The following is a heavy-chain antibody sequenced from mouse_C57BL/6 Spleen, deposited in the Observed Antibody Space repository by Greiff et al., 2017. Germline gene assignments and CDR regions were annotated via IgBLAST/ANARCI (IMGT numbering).Heavy chain of an antibody. J-gene: IGHJ2*01. CDR2: IYPGDGDT. V-gene: IGHV1-82*01. D-gene: IGHD2-5*01. CDR1: GYAFSSSW. Sequence: QVQLQQSGPELVKPGASVKISCKASGYAFSSSWMNWVQQSPGKGLEWIGRIYPGDGDTNYNGKFKGKATLTADKSSSTAYMQLSSLTSEDSAVYFGADYRNWGFYDRGKGITLTAAS. CDR3: ADYRNWGFYD.